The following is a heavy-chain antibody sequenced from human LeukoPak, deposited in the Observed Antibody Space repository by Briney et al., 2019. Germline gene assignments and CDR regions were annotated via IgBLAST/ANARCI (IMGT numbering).Heavy chain of an antibody. CDR1: GFTFSSYS. V-gene: IGHV3-48*01. CDR2: ISSSSSTI. J-gene: IGHJ4*02. CDR3: ARERIYSPQDY. Sequence: GGSLRLSCAASGFTFSSYSMNWVRQAPGKGLEWVSYISSSSSTIYYADSVKGRFTISRDNAKNSLYLQMNSLRAEDTAVYYCARERIYSPQDYWGQGTLVTVSS. D-gene: IGHD1-26*01.